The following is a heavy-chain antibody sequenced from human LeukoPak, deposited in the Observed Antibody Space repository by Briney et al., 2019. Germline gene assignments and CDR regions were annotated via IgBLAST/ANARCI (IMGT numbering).Heavy chain of an antibody. J-gene: IGHJ4*02. Sequence: GGSLRLSCVASGFPFSSYWMTWVRQAPGKGLEWVANIKQDGSKKSYVDSVKGRFTISRDNAKNSLYLQMNSLRAEDTAVYYCTRVGYIDEGIDYWGQGTLVTVSS. CDR1: GFPFSSYW. CDR2: IKQDGSKK. V-gene: IGHV3-7*04. CDR3: TRVGYIDEGIDY. D-gene: IGHD5-24*01.